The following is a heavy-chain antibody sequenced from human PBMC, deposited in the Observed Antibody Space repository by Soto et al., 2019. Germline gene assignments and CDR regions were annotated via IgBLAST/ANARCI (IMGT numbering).Heavy chain of an antibody. V-gene: IGHV3-30-3*01. J-gene: IGHJ4*02. CDR3: ARERITMSSYYFDY. D-gene: IGHD3-10*02. CDR2: ISYDGSNK. CDR1: GFTFRSYA. Sequence: GGSLRLSCAASGFTFRSYAIHWVRQAPGKGLEWVAVISYDGSNKYYADSVKGRFTISRGNSKNTLYLQMNSLRAEDTAVYYCARERITMSSYYFDYWGQGTLVTVSS.